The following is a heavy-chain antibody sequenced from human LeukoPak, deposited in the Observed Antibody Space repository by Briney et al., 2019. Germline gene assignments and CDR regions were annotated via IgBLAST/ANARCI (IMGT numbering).Heavy chain of an antibody. CDR1: GFTFSSYA. D-gene: IGHD6-19*01. CDR2: ISYDGSNK. CDR3: AREKVAGLDY. J-gene: IGHJ4*02. Sequence: GGSLRLSCAASGFTFSSYAMHWVRQAPGKGLEWVAVISYDGSNKYYADSVKGRFTISRDNSKNTLYLQMNSLRAEDTAVYYCAREKVAGLDYWGQGTLVTVSS. V-gene: IGHV3-30-3*01.